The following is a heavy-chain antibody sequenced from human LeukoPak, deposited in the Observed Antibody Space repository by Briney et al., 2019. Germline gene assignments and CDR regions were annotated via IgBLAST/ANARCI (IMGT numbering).Heavy chain of an antibody. CDR3: AGGVLGVVAATYNWFDP. V-gene: IGHV3-23*01. D-gene: IGHD2-15*01. CDR1: GFTFSSYA. CDR2: ISGSGFT. Sequence: GGSLRLSCAASGFTFSSYAMSWVRQAPGKGLEWVSAISGSGFTYYADSVKGRFTISRDNSKNTLYLQMNSLRAEDTAVYYCAGGVLGVVAATYNWFDPWGQGTLVTVSS. J-gene: IGHJ5*02.